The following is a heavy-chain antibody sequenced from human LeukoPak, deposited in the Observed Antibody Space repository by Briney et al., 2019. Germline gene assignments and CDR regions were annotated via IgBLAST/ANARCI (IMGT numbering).Heavy chain of an antibody. CDR1: GFSISSGYY. J-gene: IGHJ4*02. CDR2: IYHSGSA. Sequence: SETLSLTCTVSGFSISSGYYWGWIRQPPGKGLEWIGDIYHSGSAYYNPSLKSRVTLSVDTSKNQFSLKLSSVTAADTAVYYCARTRYYYNSRSYGAPYYFDYWGQGTLVTVSS. V-gene: IGHV4-38-2*02. D-gene: IGHD3-10*01. CDR3: ARTRYYYNSRSYGAPYYFDY.